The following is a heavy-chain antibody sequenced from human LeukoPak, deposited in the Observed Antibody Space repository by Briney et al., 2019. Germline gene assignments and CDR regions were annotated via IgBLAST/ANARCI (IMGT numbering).Heavy chain of an antibody. J-gene: IGHJ4*02. CDR2: IYGGGST. D-gene: IGHD1-1*01. CDR3: ARAETGKYDY. Sequence: PGGSLRLSCAASGFTVSSNYMSWVRQAPGKGLEWVSVIYGGGSTYYADSVKGRFTISRDNSKNTLYLQMNSLRAEDMAVYYCARAETGKYDYWGQGTLVTVSS. CDR1: GFTVSSNY. V-gene: IGHV3-66*02.